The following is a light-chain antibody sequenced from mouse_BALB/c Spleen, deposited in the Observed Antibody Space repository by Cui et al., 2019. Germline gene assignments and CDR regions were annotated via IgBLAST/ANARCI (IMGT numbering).Light chain of an antibody. CDR1: SSVSY. J-gene: IGKJ1*01. CDR2: LTS. Sequence: QIVLTQSPALMSASPGEKVTMTCSASSSVSYMYWYQQKPRSSPKPWIYLTSNLASGVPARFSGSGSGTSYSLTISSMEAEDAATYYCQQWSSNPRRFGGGTKLEIK. CDR3: QQWSSNPRR. V-gene: IGKV4-68*01.